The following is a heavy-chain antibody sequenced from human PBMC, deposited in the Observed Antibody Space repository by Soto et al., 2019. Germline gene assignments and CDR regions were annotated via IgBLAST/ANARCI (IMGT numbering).Heavy chain of an antibody. J-gene: IGHJ4*02. CDR3: VRHGYSSGWTYYFDF. D-gene: IGHD6-19*01. Sequence: SETLSLTCTVSGGSISSYYWSWIRQPPGEGLEWIGHIYYSGSTNYNPSLKSRVTISVDTSKNQFALKVRSVTAADTAVYYCVRHGYSSGWTYYFDFWGQGAPVTVSS. V-gene: IGHV4-59*08. CDR1: GGSISSYY. CDR2: IYYSGST.